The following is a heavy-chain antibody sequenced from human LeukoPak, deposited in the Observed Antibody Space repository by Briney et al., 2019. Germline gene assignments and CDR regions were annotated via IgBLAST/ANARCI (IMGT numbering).Heavy chain of an antibody. J-gene: IGHJ4*02. V-gene: IGHV1-24*01. CDR1: GYTLTELS. CDR2: FDPEDGET. Sequence: ASVKVSCKVAGYTLTELSMHWVRQAPGKGLEWMGGFDPEDGETIYAQKFQGRVTMTEDTSTETACMELSSLRSEDTAVYYCATDTYSYHSSCYDYWGQGTLVTVSS. D-gene: IGHD3-22*01. CDR3: ATDTYSYHSSCYDY.